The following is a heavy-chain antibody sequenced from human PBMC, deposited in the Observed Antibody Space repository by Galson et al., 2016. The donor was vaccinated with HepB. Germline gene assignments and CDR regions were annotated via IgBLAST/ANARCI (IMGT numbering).Heavy chain of an antibody. J-gene: IGHJ4*02. V-gene: IGHV1-24*01. D-gene: IGHD3-10*01. CDR1: GDRLSDLA. CDR2: FDQGLGEI. CDR3: STEQVGSGSYYLND. Sequence: SVKVSCKVSGDRLSDLAMHWVRQAPGKGLEWMGGFDQGLGEIVYAQKFEGRVSVTEDTSTDTAYMELSNLRSEDTAVYFCSTEQVGSGSYYLNDWGQGTLVTVSS.